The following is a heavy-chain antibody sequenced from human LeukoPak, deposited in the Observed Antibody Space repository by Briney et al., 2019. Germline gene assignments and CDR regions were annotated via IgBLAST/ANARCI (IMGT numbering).Heavy chain of an antibody. CDR3: ARDKGSGYYYRLGDAFDI. Sequence: PGGSLRLSCAASGFTFSSYSMNWVRQAPGKGLEWVSYISSSSSTIYYADSVKGRFTISRDNAKNSLYLQMNSLRAEDTAVYYCARDKGSGYYYRLGDAFDIWGQGTMVTVSS. D-gene: IGHD3-22*01. CDR2: ISSSSSTI. V-gene: IGHV3-48*01. J-gene: IGHJ3*02. CDR1: GFTFSSYS.